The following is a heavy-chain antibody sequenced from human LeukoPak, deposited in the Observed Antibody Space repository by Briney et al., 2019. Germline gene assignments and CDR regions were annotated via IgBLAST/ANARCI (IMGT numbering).Heavy chain of an antibody. CDR1: GFTFSSYS. CDR3: ARLAGATIVDY. V-gene: IGHV3-48*02. D-gene: IGHD1-26*01. J-gene: IGHJ4*02. CDR2: ISSSSSTI. Sequence: PGGSLRLSCAASGFTFSSYSMNWVRQAPGKGLDWVSYISSSSSTIYYADSVKGRFTISRDNAKNSLYLQMNSLRDVDTAVYYCARLAGATIVDYWGQGTLVTVSS.